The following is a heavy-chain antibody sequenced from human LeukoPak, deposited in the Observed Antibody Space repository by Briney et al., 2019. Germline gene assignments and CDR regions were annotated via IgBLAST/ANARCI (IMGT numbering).Heavy chain of an antibody. CDR3: ARGDFGRYAFDF. Sequence: PGGSLRLSCAASGFTFSNYYMSWLRHAPGKVLEWVSYINTIDTTIYYADSLKGRFTISRDNAKNSLSLQMDRMRAEDTAVYYCARGDFGRYAFDFWGQGKMVTVSS. CDR2: INTIDTTI. CDR1: GFTFSNYY. J-gene: IGHJ3*01. V-gene: IGHV3-11*01. D-gene: IGHD2/OR15-2a*01.